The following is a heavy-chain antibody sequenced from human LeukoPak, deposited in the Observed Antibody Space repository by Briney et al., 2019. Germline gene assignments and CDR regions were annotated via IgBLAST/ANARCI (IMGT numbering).Heavy chain of an antibody. CDR2: ISSSSSYI. D-gene: IGHD3-22*01. CDR3: AYGARYDS. Sequence: GRSLRLSCAASGFTPSLFSINWVRQAPEKGLEWVSSISSSSSYIYYADSSKGRFTISRDNAKNSLYLQMNSLTAEDTALYYWAYGARYDSWGPGTLVTVSS. V-gene: IGHV3-21*01. CDR1: GFTPSLFS. J-gene: IGHJ4*02.